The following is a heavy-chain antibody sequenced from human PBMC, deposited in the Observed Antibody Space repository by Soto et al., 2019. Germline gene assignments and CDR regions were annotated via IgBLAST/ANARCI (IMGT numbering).Heavy chain of an antibody. V-gene: IGHV3-48*02. CDR1: GFTFSRYG. CDR3: ARDWYCVSTTCYFLPDV. Sequence: EVQVVESGGGLVQPGGSLRLSCAASGFTFSRYGMNWVRQAPGKGLEWVAFISSSSSTIYYADSVKGRFTISRDNAKKSLYLQMNSLRDEDTAVYYCARDWYCVSTTCYFLPDVWGPGTTVTVSS. CDR2: ISSSSSTI. J-gene: IGHJ6*02. D-gene: IGHD2-2*01.